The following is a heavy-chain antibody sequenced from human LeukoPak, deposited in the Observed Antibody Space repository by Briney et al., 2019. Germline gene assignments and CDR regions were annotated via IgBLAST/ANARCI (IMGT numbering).Heavy chain of an antibody. D-gene: IGHD2-2*01. Sequence: PGGSLRLSCAASGFTFDDYAMHWVRQAPGKGLEWVSGISWNSGSISYADSVKGRFTISRDHAKNSLYLQMNSLRAEDTALYYCAKDIGCSSTSCYPPSFYYYGMDVWGQGTTVTVSS. V-gene: IGHV3-9*01. J-gene: IGHJ6*02. CDR1: GFTFDDYA. CDR3: AKDIGCSSTSCYPPSFYYYGMDV. CDR2: ISWNSGSI.